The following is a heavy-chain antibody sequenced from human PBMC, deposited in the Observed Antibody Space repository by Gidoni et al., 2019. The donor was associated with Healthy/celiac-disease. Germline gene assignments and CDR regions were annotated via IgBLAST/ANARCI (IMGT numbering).Heavy chain of an antibody. CDR1: GYTFTSYG. Sequence: QVQLVQSGAEVKKPGASVKVSCKASGYTFTSYGISWLRQAPGQGLEWMGWISAYNGNTNYAQKLQGRVTMTTDTSTSTAYMELRSLRSDDTAVYYCARANYDFWSGYYTGMGGFDYWGQGTLVTVSS. CDR2: ISAYNGNT. CDR3: ARANYDFWSGYYTGMGGFDY. D-gene: IGHD3-3*01. V-gene: IGHV1-18*04. J-gene: IGHJ4*02.